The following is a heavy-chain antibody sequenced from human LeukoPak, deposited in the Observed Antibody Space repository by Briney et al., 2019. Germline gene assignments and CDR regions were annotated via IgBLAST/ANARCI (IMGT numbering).Heavy chain of an antibody. CDR2: IYYSGST. Sequence: PSETLSLTCTVSGGSISSYYWSWIRQPPGKGLEWIEYIYYSGSTNYNPSFKSRVPISVDTSKDQFFLKLSPVTTADPAVYYWARTVAGRAHAPFDPWGQGTLVSVSS. J-gene: IGHJ5*02. CDR3: ARTVAGRAHAPFDP. CDR1: GGSISSYY. V-gene: IGHV4-59*01. D-gene: IGHD6-19*01.